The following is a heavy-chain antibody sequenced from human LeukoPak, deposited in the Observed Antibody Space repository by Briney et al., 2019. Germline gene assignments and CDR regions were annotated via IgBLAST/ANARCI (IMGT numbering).Heavy chain of an antibody. V-gene: IGHV5-51*01. CDR3: ARLRSSSWYGYYFDY. CDR2: IYPGDSDT. D-gene: IGHD6-13*01. CDR1: GYSFTSYW. J-gene: IGHJ4*02. Sequence: GESLKISCMGSGYSFTSYWIGWGGQLPGKGWEWMGIIYPGDSDTRYSPSFQGQVTISADKSISTAYLQWSSLKASDTAMYYCARLRSSSWYGYYFDYWGQGTLVTVSS.